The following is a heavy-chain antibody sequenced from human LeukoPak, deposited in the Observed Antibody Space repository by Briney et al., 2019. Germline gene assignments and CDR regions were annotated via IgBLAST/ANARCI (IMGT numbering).Heavy chain of an antibody. V-gene: IGHV4-4*07. CDR1: GGSISSYY. D-gene: IGHD5-18*01. CDR3: ARDPGYSYGGPHDYMDV. Sequence: SETLSLTCTVSGGSISSYYWSWIRQPAGKGLEWIGRIYTSGSTNYNPSLESRVTMSVDTSKNQFSLKLSSVTAADTAVYYCARDPGYSYGGPHDYMDVWGKGTTVTVSS. J-gene: IGHJ6*03. CDR2: IYTSGST.